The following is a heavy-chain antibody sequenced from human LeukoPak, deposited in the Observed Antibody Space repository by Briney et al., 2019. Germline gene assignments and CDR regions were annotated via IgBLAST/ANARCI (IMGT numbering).Heavy chain of an antibody. Sequence: SVKVSCKASGGTFSSYAISWVRQAPGQGLEWMGGTIPLFGTTKYAQRFQDRVTITTDKSASTAFMELSSLRSEDTAVYYCARGAYSNPGYYYYYMDVWGKGTTVTVSS. D-gene: IGHD6-13*01. J-gene: IGHJ6*03. V-gene: IGHV1-69*05. CDR2: TIPLFGTT. CDR3: ARGAYSNPGYYYYYMDV. CDR1: GGTFSSYA.